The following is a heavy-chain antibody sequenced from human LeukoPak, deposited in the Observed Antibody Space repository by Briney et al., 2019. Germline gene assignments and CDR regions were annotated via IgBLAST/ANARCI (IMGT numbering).Heavy chain of an antibody. CDR2: ISVSSSII. J-gene: IGHJ4*02. D-gene: IGHD3-22*01. Sequence: GGSLRLSCSASGFTSSNYNMNWVRQAPGKGLEWVSYISVSSSIIYYADSVKGRFTISRDNAKNSLYLQMNSLRDEDTAVYYCAREGSGYPDYWGQGTLVTVSS. CDR1: GFTSSNYN. V-gene: IGHV3-48*02. CDR3: AREGSGYPDY.